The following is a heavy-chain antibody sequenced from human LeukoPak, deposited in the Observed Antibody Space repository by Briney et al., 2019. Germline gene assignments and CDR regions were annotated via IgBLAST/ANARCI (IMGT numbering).Heavy chain of an antibody. V-gene: IGHV3-7*01. J-gene: IGHJ4*02. Sequence: PGGSLRLSCAASGFTFSSYWMTWVRQAPGKGLEWVANIKQDGSEKYYVDSVKGRFTISRDNAKNSLYLQMNSLRAEDTAVYYCARDIRYYDSSGYYRLLDYWGQGTLVTVSS. D-gene: IGHD3-22*01. CDR1: GFTFSSYW. CDR2: IKQDGSEK. CDR3: ARDIRYYDSSGYYRLLDY.